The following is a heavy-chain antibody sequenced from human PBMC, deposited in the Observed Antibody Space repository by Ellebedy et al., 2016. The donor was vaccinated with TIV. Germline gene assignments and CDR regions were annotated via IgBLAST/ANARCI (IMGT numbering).Heavy chain of an antibody. CDR1: GGSISSGDYY. CDR2: IYYSGTT. V-gene: IGHV4-30-4*01. CDR3: VRLPGTTVVTPTDD. Sequence: SETLSLTCTVSGGSISSGDYYWSWIRQPPRKGLEWIGYIYYSGTTHYNPSLRSRVIMSLDTSKNQFSLKLPSVTAADTAVYYCVRLPGTTVVTPTDDWGQGTLVTVSS. D-gene: IGHD4-23*01. J-gene: IGHJ4*02.